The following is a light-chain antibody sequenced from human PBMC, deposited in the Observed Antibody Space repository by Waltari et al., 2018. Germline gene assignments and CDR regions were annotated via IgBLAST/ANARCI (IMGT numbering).Light chain of an antibody. Sequence: SSELTQDPAVPVALGQTVRITCQGDSLRRFYANGYQQRPGQAPILILYGQDNRPSGIPDRFSGSTSGNTASLTITGAQAEDEADYYCLSRDTTSTRVFGGGTRLTV. CDR2: GQD. CDR1: SLRRFY. CDR3: LSRDTTSTRV. J-gene: IGLJ3*02. V-gene: IGLV3-19*01.